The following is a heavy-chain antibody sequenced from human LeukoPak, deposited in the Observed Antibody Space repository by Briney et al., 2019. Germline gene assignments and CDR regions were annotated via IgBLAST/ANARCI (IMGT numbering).Heavy chain of an antibody. J-gene: IGHJ4*02. D-gene: IGHD1-26*01. CDR1: DFTVSGTY. V-gene: IGHV3-53*01. CDR3: ASGSYYDTPIDS. CDR2: IYSGDYT. Sequence: GGSLRLSCAVSDFTVSGTYFTWVRQAPGKGLEWVSIIYSGDYTYYADSVKGRFTISRDESTNTLYLQMNSLRADDTAVYYCASGSYYDTPIDSWGQGTLVTVSS.